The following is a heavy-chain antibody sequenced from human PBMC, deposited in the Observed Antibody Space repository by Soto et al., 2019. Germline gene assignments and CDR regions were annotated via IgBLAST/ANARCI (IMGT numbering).Heavy chain of an antibody. CDR3: APNRGIAVAA. V-gene: IGHV1-69*02. Sequence: QVQLVQSGAEVKKPGSSVKVSCKASGGTFSSYTISWVRQAPGQGLEWMGRIIPILGIANYAQKFQGRVTVTEDKSTSTAYMELSNLRSEDTAVYYCAPNRGIAVAAWGQGTLVTVSS. CDR1: GGTFSSYT. J-gene: IGHJ5*02. D-gene: IGHD6-19*01. CDR2: IIPILGIA.